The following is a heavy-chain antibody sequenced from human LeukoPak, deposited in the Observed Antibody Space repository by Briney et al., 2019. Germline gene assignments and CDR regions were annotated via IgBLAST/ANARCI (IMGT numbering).Heavy chain of an antibody. CDR2: INHSGST. V-gene: IGHV4-34*01. J-gene: IGHJ6*02. CDR1: GGSFSGYY. CDR3: ARRAYQLLYYYYGMDV. D-gene: IGHD2-2*01. Sequence: PSETLSLTCAVYGGSFSGYYWSWIRQPPGKGLEWIGEINHSGSTNYNPSLKSRVTISVDTSKNHFSLKLSSVTSADTAVYYCARRAYQLLYYYYGMDVWGQGTTVTVSS.